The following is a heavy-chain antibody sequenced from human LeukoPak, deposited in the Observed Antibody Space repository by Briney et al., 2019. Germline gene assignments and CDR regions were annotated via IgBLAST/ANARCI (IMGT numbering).Heavy chain of an antibody. D-gene: IGHD5-24*01. V-gene: IGHV3-30*03. J-gene: IGHJ4*02. Sequence: GGSLRLTCAASGFTFRTYSIHWVRQAPGKGLEWVTVVSADGRTQLYSDSVKGRFTVSRDNSLNTLHLQMNSLETEDTAVYYCAREFGHNRWYFDYWGQGALVTVSS. CDR2: VSADGRTQ. CDR3: AREFGHNRWYFDY. CDR1: GFTFRTYS.